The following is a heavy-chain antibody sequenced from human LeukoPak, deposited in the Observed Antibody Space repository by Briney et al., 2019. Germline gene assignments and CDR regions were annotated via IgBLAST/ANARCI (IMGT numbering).Heavy chain of an antibody. J-gene: IGHJ6*03. CDR1: GFTFSSYA. V-gene: IGHV3-64*01. CDR2: ISSNGGST. D-gene: IGHD1-7*01. CDR3: ARDRNWNYRKYYYYYMDV. Sequence: PGGSLRLSCAASGFTFSSYAMHWVRQAPGKGLEYVSAISSNGGSTYYANSVKGRFTISRDNSKNTLYLQMGSLRAEDMAVYYCARDRNWNYRKYYYYYMDVWGKGTTVTVSS.